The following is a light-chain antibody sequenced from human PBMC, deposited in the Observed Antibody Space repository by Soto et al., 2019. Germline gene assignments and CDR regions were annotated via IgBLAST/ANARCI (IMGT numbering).Light chain of an antibody. V-gene: IGKV1-9*01. CDR3: QQVDSYPLT. CDR1: QSISSY. J-gene: IGKJ4*01. CDR2: AVF. Sequence: DIQMTQSPSSLSASVGDRVTITCRASQSISSYLNWYQQKPVRAPKLLIYAVFTLQSGVPSRFSGSGSGADFTLTISSLQPEDFATYYCQQVDSYPLTFGGGTKVDIK.